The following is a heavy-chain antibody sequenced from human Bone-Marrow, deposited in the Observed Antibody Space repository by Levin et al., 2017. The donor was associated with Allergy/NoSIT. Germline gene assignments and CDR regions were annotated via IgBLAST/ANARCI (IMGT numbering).Heavy chain of an antibody. CDR1: GYQFTDRW. J-gene: IGHJ4*02. V-gene: IGHV5-51*01. D-gene: IGHD3-10*01. CDR3: ARQSDELPPYDGEWVEEHYFDN. CDR2: IYPGDSET. Sequence: KVSCQVSGYQFTDRWIGWVRQLPGKGLEWMGNIYPGDSETRSSPSFQGQVTMSVDKSINTAFLRWDSLSALDTAIYYCARQSDELPPYDGEWVEEHYFDNWGQGTLVSVSS.